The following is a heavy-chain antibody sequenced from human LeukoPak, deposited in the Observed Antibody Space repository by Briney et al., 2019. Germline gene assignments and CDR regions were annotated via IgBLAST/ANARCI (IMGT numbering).Heavy chain of an antibody. V-gene: IGHV1-69*13. CDR1: GCTFSSYA. J-gene: IGHJ4*02. Sequence: GASLKVSCKASGCTFSSYAMSWVRQAPGQGLEWMGGLIPIFATANYAQKFQGRVTITADESTSTAYMELSSLRSEDTAVYYCARGPITTRSHFDYWGQGTLVTVSS. CDR3: ARGPITTRSHFDY. CDR2: LIPIFATA. D-gene: IGHD3-22*01.